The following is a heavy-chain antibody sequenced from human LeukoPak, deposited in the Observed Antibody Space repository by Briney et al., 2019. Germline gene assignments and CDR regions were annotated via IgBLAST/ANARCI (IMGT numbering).Heavy chain of an antibody. CDR3: ARSSPVGSYFDY. CDR2: IYADENT. J-gene: IGHJ4*02. Sequence: SETLSLTCTVSGASINDFYWSWIRQPAGKGLEWIGRIYADENTNYNPSLKSRVTMSVDSSRSQFSLKLSSVTAADTAVYYCARSSPVGSYFDYWGQGTLVTVSS. D-gene: IGHD2-2*03. V-gene: IGHV4-4*07. CDR1: GASINDFY.